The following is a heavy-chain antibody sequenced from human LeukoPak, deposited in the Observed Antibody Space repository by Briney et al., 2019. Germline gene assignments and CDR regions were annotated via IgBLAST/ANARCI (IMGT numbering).Heavy chain of an antibody. J-gene: IGHJ4*02. CDR1: GFTFSSYN. V-gene: IGHV3-21*01. CDR2: ITFSSSYI. CDR3: ARGREGSNAYDY. Sequence: GGSLRLSCAASGFTFSSYNMNWVRQAPGKGLEWVSSITFSSSYIYYADSVKGRFTISRDNAKNSLYLQMDSLRAEDTAVYYCARGREGSNAYDYWGQGTLVTVSS. D-gene: IGHD2-2*01.